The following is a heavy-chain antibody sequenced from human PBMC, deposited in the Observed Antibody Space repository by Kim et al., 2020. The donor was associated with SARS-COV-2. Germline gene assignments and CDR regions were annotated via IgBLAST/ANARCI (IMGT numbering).Heavy chain of an antibody. CDR2: ISSSSSTI. CDR3: ARSGLGYYYASGYHLDDY. V-gene: IGHV3-48*02. J-gene: IGHJ4*02. CDR1: GFTFSSFS. Sequence: GGSLRLSCAASGFTFSSFSMNWVRQAPGKGLEWVSYISSSSSTIYYADSVKGRFSISRDNAKSSLYLQMNSLRDEDTAVYYCARSGLGYYYASGYHLDDYWGQGTLVTVSS. D-gene: IGHD3-10*01.